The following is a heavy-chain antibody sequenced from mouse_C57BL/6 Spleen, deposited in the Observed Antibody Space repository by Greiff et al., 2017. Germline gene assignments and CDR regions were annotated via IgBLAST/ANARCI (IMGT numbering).Heavy chain of an antibody. CDR3: ARGGYGNYVAWFAY. D-gene: IGHD2-10*02. V-gene: IGHV1-55*01. CDR2: IYPGSGST. J-gene: IGHJ3*01. CDR1: GYTFTSYW. Sequence: QVQLQQPGAELVKPGASVKMSCTASGYTFTSYWITWVKQRPGQGLEWIGDIYPGSGSTNYNEKFKSKATLTVDTSSSTAYMQLSSLTSEDSAVYYCARGGYGNYVAWFAYWGQGTLVTVSA.